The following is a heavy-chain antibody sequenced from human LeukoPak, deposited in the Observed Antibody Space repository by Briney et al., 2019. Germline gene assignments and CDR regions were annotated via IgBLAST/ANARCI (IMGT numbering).Heavy chain of an antibody. D-gene: IGHD6-19*01. Sequence: GGSLRLSCAASGFTFGSYAMSWVRQAPGKGLEWVSAISGSGGSTYYAGSVKGRFTISGDNSKNTLYLQMNSLRAEDTAVYYCAKVFSSGWTDDAFDIWGQGTMVTVSS. CDR2: ISGSGGST. CDR1: GFTFGSYA. J-gene: IGHJ3*02. V-gene: IGHV3-23*01. CDR3: AKVFSSGWTDDAFDI.